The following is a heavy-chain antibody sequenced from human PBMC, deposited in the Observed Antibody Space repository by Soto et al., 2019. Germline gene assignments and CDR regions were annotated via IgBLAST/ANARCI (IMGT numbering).Heavy chain of an antibody. Sequence: QVQLQQWGAGLLKPSETLSLTCAVYGGSFSGYYWSWIRQPPGKGLEWIGEINHSGSTNYNPSLKSRVTISVDTSKNQCSLKLSSVTAADTAVYYCARVLGYSSDNYWGQGTLVTVSS. CDR3: ARVLGYSSDNY. CDR2: INHSGST. V-gene: IGHV4-34*01. CDR1: GGSFSGYY. D-gene: IGHD5-18*01. J-gene: IGHJ4*02.